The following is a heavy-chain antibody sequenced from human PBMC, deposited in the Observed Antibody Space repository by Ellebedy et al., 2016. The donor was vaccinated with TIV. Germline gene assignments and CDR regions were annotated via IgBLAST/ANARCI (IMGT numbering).Heavy chain of an antibody. Sequence: PGGSLRLSCAASGFTFSTYSMNWVRQAPGKGLEWVSYISSSNSTIYYADSVKGRFTIPRDNAKNSLYLQMNSLRDEDTAVYYCARNNGSGRYPLDYWGQGTLVTVSS. CDR3: ARNNGSGRYPLDY. J-gene: IGHJ4*02. CDR1: GFTFSTYS. V-gene: IGHV3-48*02. D-gene: IGHD3-10*01. CDR2: ISSSNSTI.